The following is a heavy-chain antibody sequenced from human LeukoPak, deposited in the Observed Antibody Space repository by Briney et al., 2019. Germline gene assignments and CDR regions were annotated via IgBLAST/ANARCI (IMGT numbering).Heavy chain of an antibody. J-gene: IGHJ5*02. CDR1: GFTFSSYS. V-gene: IGHV3-21*01. D-gene: IGHD2-2*02. CDR2: ISSSSSYI. Sequence: GGSLRLSCAASGFTFSSYSMNWVRQAPGKGLEWVSPISSSSSYIYYADSVRGRFTISRDNAKNSLYLQMNSLRAEDTAVYYCARDLVVPAAIWPVERLFAPWGQGTLVTVSS. CDR3: ARDLVVPAAIWPVERLFAP.